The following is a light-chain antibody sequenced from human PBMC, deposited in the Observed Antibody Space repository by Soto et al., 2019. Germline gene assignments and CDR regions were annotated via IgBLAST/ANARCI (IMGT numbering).Light chain of an antibody. CDR2: DTS. J-gene: IGKJ1*01. V-gene: IGKV3-11*01. CDR3: QQYGRSST. Sequence: EIVLTHSPAILSLSPGDTATLSCRASQTVSNYLTWYQQKPGQAPRLLIYDTSKRAAGIPARFSGSGSGTDFNLTISSLEPEDFAVYYCQQYGRSSTFGQGTKVDIK. CDR1: QTVSNY.